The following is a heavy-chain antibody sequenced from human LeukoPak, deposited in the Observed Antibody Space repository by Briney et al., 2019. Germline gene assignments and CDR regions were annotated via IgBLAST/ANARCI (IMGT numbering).Heavy chain of an antibody. CDR1: GYTFDENH. D-gene: IGHD2-8*02. Sequence: ASVKVSCKASGYTFDENHIHWVRQAPGQGLEWMGWINPKSGATDSAQQFQGRLTMTRDTSIGTASMDLSGLRLDDTGIYYCARAGDESTGHYASLHFWGQGTMVTVSS. CDR3: ARAGDESTGHYASLHF. J-gene: IGHJ3*01. CDR2: INPKSGAT. V-gene: IGHV1-2*02.